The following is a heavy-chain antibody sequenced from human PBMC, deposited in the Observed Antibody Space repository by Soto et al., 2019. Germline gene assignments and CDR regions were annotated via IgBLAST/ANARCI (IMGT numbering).Heavy chain of an antibody. D-gene: IGHD3-22*01. CDR1: GYSFATYG. V-gene: IGHV1-18*04. CDR2: ISAHNGDT. CDR3: ATEPIYYNDGSGYYPLGH. Sequence: PPASVKVSCKASGYSFATYGFSWVRQAPGQGLECVGWISAHNGDTHYSQKFQGRVTLTTDTSTNTGYMELRSLTSDDTAVYFCATEPIYYNDGSGYYPLGHWGQGTLVTVSS. J-gene: IGHJ4*02.